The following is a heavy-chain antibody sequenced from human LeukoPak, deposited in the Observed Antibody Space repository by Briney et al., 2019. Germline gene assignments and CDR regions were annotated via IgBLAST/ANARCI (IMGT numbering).Heavy chain of an antibody. Sequence: SETLSLTCTVSGGSIRSSYWSWIRQPPGKGLGWIGYIYYSGSSNYNPSLKSRVTISVDTSKNQFSLNLTSVTAADTAVYYCAREGSSSYFFDYWGQGTLVTVSS. V-gene: IGHV4-59*01. CDR1: GGSIRSSY. CDR2: IYYSGSS. CDR3: AREGSSSYFFDY. D-gene: IGHD6-13*01. J-gene: IGHJ4*02.